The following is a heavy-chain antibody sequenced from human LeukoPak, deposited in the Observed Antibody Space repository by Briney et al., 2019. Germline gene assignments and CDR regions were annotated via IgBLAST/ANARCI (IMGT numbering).Heavy chain of an antibody. CDR3: ARYSGYEEFDY. Sequence: ASVKVSCKVSGYTLTELSMHWVRQAPGKGLEWMGGFDPEDGETIYAQKFQGRVTMIEDTSTDTAYMELSSLRSEDTAVYHCARYSGYEEFDYWGQGTLVTVSS. J-gene: IGHJ4*02. CDR2: FDPEDGET. V-gene: IGHV1-24*01. D-gene: IGHD5-12*01. CDR1: GYTLTELS.